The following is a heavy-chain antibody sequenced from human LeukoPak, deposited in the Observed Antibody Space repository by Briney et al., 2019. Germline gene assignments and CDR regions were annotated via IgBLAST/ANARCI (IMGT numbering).Heavy chain of an antibody. J-gene: IGHJ5*02. CDR2: ISSSSSYI. CDR3: AKDLELELFDP. V-gene: IGHV3-21*01. Sequence: GGSLRLSCAASGFTFSSYSMNWVRQAPGKGLEWVSSISSSSSYIYYADSVKGRFTISRDNAKNSLYLQMNSLRAEDTAVYYCAKDLELELFDPWGQGTLVTVSS. D-gene: IGHD1-7*01. CDR1: GFTFSSYS.